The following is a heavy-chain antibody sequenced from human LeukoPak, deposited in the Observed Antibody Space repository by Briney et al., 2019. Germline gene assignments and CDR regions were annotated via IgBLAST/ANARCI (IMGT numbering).Heavy chain of an antibody. J-gene: IGHJ6*03. CDR2: IYYSGST. CDR1: GGSISSGDYY. V-gene: IGHV4-30-4*08. Sequence: SQTLSLTCTVSGGSISSGDYYWSWIRQPPGKGLEWIGYIYYSGSTYYNPSLKSRVTISVDTSKNQFSLKLSSVTAADTAVYYCARERHYDSSGYYYGYYYYMDVWGKGTTVTVSS. CDR3: ARERHYDSSGYYYGYYYYMDV. D-gene: IGHD3-22*01.